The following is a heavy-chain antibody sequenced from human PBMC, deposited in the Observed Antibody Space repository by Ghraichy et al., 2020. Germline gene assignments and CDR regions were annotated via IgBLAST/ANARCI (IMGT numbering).Heavy chain of an antibody. Sequence: ASVKVSCKASGYTFTSYGISWVRQAPGQGLEWMGWISAYNGNTNYAQKLQGRVTMTTDTSTSTAYMELRSLRSDDTAVYYCARAAGDTAMGIPYYYYYGMDVWGQGTTVTVSS. CDR2: ISAYNGNT. D-gene: IGHD5-18*01. CDR3: ARAAGDTAMGIPYYYYYGMDV. V-gene: IGHV1-18*01. CDR1: GYTFTSYG. J-gene: IGHJ6*02.